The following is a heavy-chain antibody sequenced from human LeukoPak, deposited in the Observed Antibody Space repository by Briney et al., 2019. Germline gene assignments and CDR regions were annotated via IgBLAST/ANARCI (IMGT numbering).Heavy chain of an antibody. V-gene: IGHV4-39*07. CDR2: IYYTGPT. Sequence: SETLSLTCTVSGVSISTSRYYWGWIRQPPGKGLEWIGNIYYTGPTYYNASLKSRVTISADTSKSQFSLKLSSVTAADTAVYYCARRTFGGVIKYWGQGALVTVSS. D-gene: IGHD3-16*01. J-gene: IGHJ4*02. CDR3: ARRTFGGVIKY. CDR1: GVSISTSRYY.